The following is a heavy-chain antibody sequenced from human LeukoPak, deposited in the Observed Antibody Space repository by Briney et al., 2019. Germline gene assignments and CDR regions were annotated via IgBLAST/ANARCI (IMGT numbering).Heavy chain of an antibody. D-gene: IGHD3-22*01. Sequence: LEWXAYIHYSGNTNYNPSLKSRVIISVDTSKNQFSLKLASVTAADTAVYYCARVDDTSGYFYKFDYWGQGTLVTVSS. V-gene: IGHV4-59*01. CDR2: IHYSGNT. J-gene: IGHJ4*02. CDR3: ARVDDTSGYFYKFDY.